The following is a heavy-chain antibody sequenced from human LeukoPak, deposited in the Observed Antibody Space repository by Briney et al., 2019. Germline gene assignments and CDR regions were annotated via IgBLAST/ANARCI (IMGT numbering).Heavy chain of an antibody. Sequence: GGYLRLSCAASGFTFSSYSMNWVRQAPGKGLEWVSVIYSGGSTYYADSVKGRFTISRDNSKNTLYLQMNSLRAEDTAVYYCARDFGSGTTAFDYWGQGTLVTVSS. CDR3: ARDFGSGTTAFDY. CDR1: GFTFSSYS. CDR2: IYSGGST. V-gene: IGHV3-66*01. J-gene: IGHJ4*02. D-gene: IGHD3-10*01.